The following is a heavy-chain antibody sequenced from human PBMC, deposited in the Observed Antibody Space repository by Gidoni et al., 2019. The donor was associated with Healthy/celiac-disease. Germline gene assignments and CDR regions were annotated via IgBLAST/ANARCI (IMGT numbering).Heavy chain of an antibody. CDR3: ARETYYYDSSGRH. J-gene: IGHJ4*02. D-gene: IGHD3-22*01. V-gene: IGHV3-30*04. Sequence: QVQLVESGGGVVQPGRSLRLSCAASGFTFSSYAMHWVRQAPGKGLEWVAVISYDGSNKYYADSVKGRFTISRDNSKNTLYLQMNSLRAEDTAVYYCARETYYYDSSGRHWGQGTLVTVSS. CDR2: ISYDGSNK. CDR1: GFTFSSYA.